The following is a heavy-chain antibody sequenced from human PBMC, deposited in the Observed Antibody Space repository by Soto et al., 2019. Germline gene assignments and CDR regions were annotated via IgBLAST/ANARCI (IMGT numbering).Heavy chain of an antibody. CDR2: IIPIFGTA. Sequence: ASVKVSCKASGGTFSSYAISWVRQAPGQGLEWMGGIIPIFGTANYAQKFQGRVTITADESTSTAYMELSSLRSEDTAVYYCATYSSSTGDAFDIWGQGTMVTVSS. D-gene: IGHD6-6*01. CDR1: GGTFSSYA. J-gene: IGHJ3*02. V-gene: IGHV1-69*13. CDR3: ATYSSSTGDAFDI.